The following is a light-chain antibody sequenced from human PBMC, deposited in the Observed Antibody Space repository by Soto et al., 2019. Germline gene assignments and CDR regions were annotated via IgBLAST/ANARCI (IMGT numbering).Light chain of an antibody. Sequence: EIVLTQSPGTLSFSPGERATLSCRASQSVSSSYLAWYQQKPGQAPRLLIYGASSRATGIPDRFSGSGSGTDSTLTISRLEPEDFAVYYCQQRSNWPPWTFGQGTKVDIK. V-gene: IGKV3D-20*02. J-gene: IGKJ1*01. CDR1: QSVSSSY. CDR3: QQRSNWPPWT. CDR2: GAS.